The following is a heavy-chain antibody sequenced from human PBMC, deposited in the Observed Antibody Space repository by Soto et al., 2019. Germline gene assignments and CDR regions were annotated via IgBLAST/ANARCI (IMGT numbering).Heavy chain of an antibody. J-gene: IGHJ4*02. CDR3: ATDIGTYYYGEGC. D-gene: IGHD3-10*01. CDR2: VYSSGTT. V-gene: IGHV4-4*07. Sequence: YESLCLTCSAAGGSINSYWLSWFRQPSGKGLEWIGRVYSSGTTDYNPSFNCRATLSVDTSKNEFSLRLSSVTAADTAVYYCATDIGTYYYGEGCWGQG. CDR1: GGSINSYW.